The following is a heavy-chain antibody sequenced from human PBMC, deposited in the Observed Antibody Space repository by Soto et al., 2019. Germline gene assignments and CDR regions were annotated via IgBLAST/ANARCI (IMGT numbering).Heavy chain of an antibody. D-gene: IGHD3-10*01. J-gene: IGHJ6*03. CDR2: IYYSGST. CDR1: GGSISSYY. CDR3: ARVGHYYYYMDV. V-gene: IGHV4-59*01. Sequence: SETLSLTCTVSGGSISSYYWSWIRQPPGKGLEWIGYIYYSGSTNYNPTIKSRVTITVDTSKNQFSLKLSSVTAADTAVYYCARVGHYYYYMDVWGKGTTVTVSS.